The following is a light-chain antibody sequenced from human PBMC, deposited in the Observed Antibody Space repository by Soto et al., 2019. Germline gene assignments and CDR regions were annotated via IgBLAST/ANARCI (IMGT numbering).Light chain of an antibody. CDR1: SSDVGSYNL. CDR2: EGS. V-gene: IGLV2-23*01. Sequence: QSALTQPASVSGSPGQSITISCTGTSSDVGSYNLVSWYQQHPGKAPKLMIYEGSKRPSGVSNRVSGSKSGNTASLTISGLQAEDEADYYCCSHAGSSTVVFGGGTKLTVL. CDR3: CSHAGSSTVV. J-gene: IGLJ2*01.